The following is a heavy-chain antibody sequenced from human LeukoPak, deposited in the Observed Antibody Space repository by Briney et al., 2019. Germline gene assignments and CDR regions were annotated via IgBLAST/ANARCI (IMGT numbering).Heavy chain of an antibody. V-gene: IGHV6-1*01. CDR2: TYYRSKWYN. J-gene: IGHJ4*02. D-gene: IGHD2-2*01. Sequence: SQTLSPTCAISGDSVSNNSAAWNWIRQSPSRGLEWLGRTYYRSKWYNDYAVSVKSRITINPDTSKNQFSLQLNSVTPEDTAVYYCARGWRDIVVVPAADPFDYWGQGTLVSVSS. CDR3: ARGWRDIVVVPAADPFDY. CDR1: GDSVSNNSAA.